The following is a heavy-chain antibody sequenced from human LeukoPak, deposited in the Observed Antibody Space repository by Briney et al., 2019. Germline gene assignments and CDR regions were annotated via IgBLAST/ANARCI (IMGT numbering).Heavy chain of an antibody. J-gene: IGHJ4*02. CDR2: IFYSGST. V-gene: IGHV4-59*01. CDR1: GGSISSYY. CDR3: ARGVTDYYDSSGYYPDY. Sequence: SETLSLTCTVPGGSISSYYWSWIRQPPGKGLGWIGYIFYSGSTNYNPSLKSRVTISVDTSKNQFSLKLSSVTAADTAVYYCARGVTDYYDSSGYYPDYWGQGTLVTVSS. D-gene: IGHD3-22*01.